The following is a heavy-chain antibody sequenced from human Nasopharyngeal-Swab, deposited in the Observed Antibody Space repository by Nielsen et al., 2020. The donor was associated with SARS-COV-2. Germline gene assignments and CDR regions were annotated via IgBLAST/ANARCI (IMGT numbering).Heavy chain of an antibody. V-gene: IGHV4-34*01. Sequence: SETLSLTCAVYGGSFSGYYWSWIRQPPGKGLEWIGEINHSGSTNYNPSLKSRVTISVDTSKNQFSLKLSSVTAADTAVYYCAREVTTQANFDYWGQGTLVTVSS. D-gene: IGHD4-17*01. CDR3: AREVTTQANFDY. CDR2: INHSGST. CDR1: GGSFSGYY. J-gene: IGHJ4*02.